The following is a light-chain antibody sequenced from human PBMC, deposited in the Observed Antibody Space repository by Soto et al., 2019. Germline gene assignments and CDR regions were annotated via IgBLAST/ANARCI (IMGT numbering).Light chain of an antibody. Sequence: EIVMTQSPATLSVSPGERATLSCRASQSVSNNLAWYQVKPGQAPRLLIYVASTRATGIPARFSGSGSGTEFTLTISSLQSEDFAVYYCQQYGTSPWTFGQGTKVEIK. J-gene: IGKJ1*01. CDR1: QSVSNN. CDR3: QQYGTSPWT. CDR2: VAS. V-gene: IGKV3-15*01.